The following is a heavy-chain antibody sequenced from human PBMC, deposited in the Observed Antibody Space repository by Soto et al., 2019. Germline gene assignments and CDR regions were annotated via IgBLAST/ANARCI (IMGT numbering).Heavy chain of an antibody. D-gene: IGHD2-21*02. J-gene: IGHJ6*02. CDR3: ARDFCGGDCSDDYYYYAMVV. CDR1: GGSVSSGSYY. V-gene: IGHV4-61*01. CDR2: IYYSGST. Sequence: SETLSLTCIVSGGSVSSGSYYWSWIRQPPGKGLEWIGYIYYSGSTNYNPSLKSRVTISVDTSKNQFSLNLSSVTAADTAVYYCARDFCGGDCSDDYYYYAMVVWGQGTTVTVSS.